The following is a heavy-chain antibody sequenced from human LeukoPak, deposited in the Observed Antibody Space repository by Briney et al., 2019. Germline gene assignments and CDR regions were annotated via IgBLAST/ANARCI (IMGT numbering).Heavy chain of an antibody. CDR1: GGSIRSHY. D-gene: IGHD3-22*01. V-gene: IGHV4-59*11. J-gene: IGHJ5*02. CDR3: ARYYYYDSSGYYSFHNWFDP. Sequence: SETLSLTCTVSGGSIRSHYWSWIRQPPGKGLEWIGYIYYSGSTNYNPSLKSRVTISVDTSKNQFSLKLSSVTAADTAVYYCARYYYYDSSGYYSFHNWFDPWGQGTLVTVSS. CDR2: IYYSGST.